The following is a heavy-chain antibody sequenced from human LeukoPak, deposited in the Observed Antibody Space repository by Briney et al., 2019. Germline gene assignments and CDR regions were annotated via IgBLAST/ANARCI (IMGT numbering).Heavy chain of an antibody. D-gene: IGHD3-22*01. J-gene: IGHJ4*02. Sequence: SETLSLTCTVSGGFITGSSYSWGWMRQSPGKGLEWIGSHYYSGSTYYNPSLKSRVTMSADTSKNQFSLKLSSVTATDTAVYYCARQYFDNTGYYYFDSWGQGTLVTVSS. CDR2: HYYSGST. CDR1: GGFITGSSYS. V-gene: IGHV4-39*01. CDR3: ARQYFDNTGYYYFDS.